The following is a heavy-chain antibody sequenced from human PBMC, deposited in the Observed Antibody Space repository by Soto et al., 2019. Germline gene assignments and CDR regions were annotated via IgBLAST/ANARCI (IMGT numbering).Heavy chain of an antibody. CDR3: ARRHRPSDTSDY. CDR1: GFTFSSYW. CDR2: INDDGRRT. V-gene: IGHV3-74*01. Sequence: EVQLGESGGGLVQPGGSLRLSCAASGFTFSSYWMHWVRQAPGKGLEWVSRINDDGRRTSYADSVKGRFTSSRDNAKNTLYLQMNSLRDDDTAIYYCARRHRPSDTSDYWGQGTLVTVSS. J-gene: IGHJ4*02.